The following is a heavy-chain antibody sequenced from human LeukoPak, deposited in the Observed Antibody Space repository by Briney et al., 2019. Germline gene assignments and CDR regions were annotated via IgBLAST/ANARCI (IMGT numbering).Heavy chain of an antibody. CDR3: ARDYWRSIDH. J-gene: IGHJ4*02. Sequence: GGSLRLSCAASGFMFSSNWMSWVRLAPGKGLESVAIVNEDGSAKYYLDSVKGRFTISRDNARNSLYLEMNSLRAEDTAVYYCARDYWRSIDHWGQGTLVTVSS. V-gene: IGHV3-7*01. CDR2: VNEDGSAK. CDR1: GFMFSSNW. D-gene: IGHD1-1*01.